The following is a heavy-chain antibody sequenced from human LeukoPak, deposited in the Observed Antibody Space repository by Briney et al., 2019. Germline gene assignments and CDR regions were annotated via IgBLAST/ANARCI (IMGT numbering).Heavy chain of an antibody. D-gene: IGHD2-15*01. CDR2: ISYDGSNK. Sequence: GGSLRLSCAASGFTFSSYGMHWVRQAPGKGLEWVAVISYDGSNKYYADSVKGRFTISRDNSKNTLYLQMNSLRAEDTAVYYCAREAPRILDFDYWGQGTLVTVSS. CDR3: AREAPRILDFDY. V-gene: IGHV3-30*03. J-gene: IGHJ4*02. CDR1: GFTFSSYG.